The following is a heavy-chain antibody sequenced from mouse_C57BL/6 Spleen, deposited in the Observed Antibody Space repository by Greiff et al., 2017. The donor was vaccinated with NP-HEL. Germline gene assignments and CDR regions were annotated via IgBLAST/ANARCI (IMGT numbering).Heavy chain of an antibody. D-gene: IGHD1-1*01. CDR3: AGPPYVVSYYAMDY. CDR2: INPYNGGT. CDR1: GYTFTDYY. Sequence: EVQLQQSGPVLVKPGASVKMSCKASGYTFTDYYMNWVKQSHGKSLEWIGVINPYNGGTSYNQTFKGKATLTVAKSASTASMELTSLTSENSAVYYCAGPPYVVSYYAMDYWVKEPQSPSPQ. J-gene: IGHJ4*01. V-gene: IGHV1-19*01.